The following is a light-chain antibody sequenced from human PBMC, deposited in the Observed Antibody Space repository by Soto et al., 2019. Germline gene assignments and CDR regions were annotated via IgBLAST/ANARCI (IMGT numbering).Light chain of an antibody. V-gene: IGKV3-15*01. CDR1: QSVNSN. Sequence: EIVMTQSPATLSVSPGERATLSCRASQSVNSNLAWYQQKPGQAPRLLIYDTSTRATGIPARFSGSGSGTEFTLTISSLQSGDFAVYYCQQYNNWPLTFGGGTKVEIK. CDR2: DTS. CDR3: QQYNNWPLT. J-gene: IGKJ4*01.